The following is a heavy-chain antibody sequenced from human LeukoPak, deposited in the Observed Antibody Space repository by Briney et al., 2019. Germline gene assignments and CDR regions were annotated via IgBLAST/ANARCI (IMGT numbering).Heavy chain of an antibody. CDR2: IYYSGST. Sequence: SETLSLTCTVSGGSISSSSYYWGWIRQPPGKGLEWIGSIYYSGSTYYNPSLKSRVTISVDTSKNQFSLKLSSVTAADTAVYYCARVGYGGTAEYFQHWGQGTLVTVSS. V-gene: IGHV4-39*07. D-gene: IGHD4-23*01. CDR1: GGSISSSSYY. CDR3: ARVGYGGTAEYFQH. J-gene: IGHJ1*01.